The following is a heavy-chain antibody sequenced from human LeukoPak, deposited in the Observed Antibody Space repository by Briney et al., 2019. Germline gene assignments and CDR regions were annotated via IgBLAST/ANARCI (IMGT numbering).Heavy chain of an antibody. CDR3: ANYRTVGTTWSYFDC. CDR2: ISYDGNNK. D-gene: IGHD1-26*01. J-gene: IGHJ4*02. CDR1: GFSFSNYA. V-gene: IGHV3-30*04. Sequence: GGSLRLSCATSGFSFSNYAMHWLRQAPGKGLEWVTVISYDGNNKYYADSVKGRFTISRDKSKNSLSVQMNSLSAEDTAVYYCANYRTVGTTWSYFDCWGQGTLVTVSS.